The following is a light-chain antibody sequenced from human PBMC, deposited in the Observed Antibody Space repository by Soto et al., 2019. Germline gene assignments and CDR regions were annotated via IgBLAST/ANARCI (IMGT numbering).Light chain of an antibody. Sequence: DIQMTQSPSSLSASVGDRVTITCRASQDINNYFAWFPQKPGKAPKSLIYAASRLHSGVPSKFSGSASRTAFTLSISKLQPDDFATYYCQQDNNYPLTCGGGTKVESK. CDR1: QDINNY. CDR2: AAS. CDR3: QQDNNYPLT. V-gene: IGKV1-16*02. J-gene: IGKJ4*01.